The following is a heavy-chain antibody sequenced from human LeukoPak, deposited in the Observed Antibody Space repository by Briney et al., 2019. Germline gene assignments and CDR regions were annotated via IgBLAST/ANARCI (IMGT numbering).Heavy chain of an antibody. CDR2: INPSGGST. CDR3: ARDLETYYYDSSGPTEDY. D-gene: IGHD3-22*01. CDR1: GYTFTSYY. J-gene: IGHJ4*02. V-gene: IGHV1-46*01. Sequence: ASVKVSCKASGYTFTSYYMHWVRQAPGQVLEWMGIINPSGGSTSYAQKFQGRVTMTRDTSTSTVYMELSSLRSEDTAVYYCARDLETYYYDSSGPTEDYWGQGTLVTVSS.